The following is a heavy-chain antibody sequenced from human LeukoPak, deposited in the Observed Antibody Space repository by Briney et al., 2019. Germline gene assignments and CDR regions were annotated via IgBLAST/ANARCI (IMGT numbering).Heavy chain of an antibody. J-gene: IGHJ4*02. CDR2: IFTSGHT. Sequence: PSETLSLTCTVSGGYMSSYYWSWIRQPAGKGLEWIGRIFTSGHTNYNPALNSRVTVSVDTSKNQFSLKLSSVTAADTAVYYCARSYDRSGYSVGFDYWGQGTLVTVSS. D-gene: IGHD3-22*01. CDR1: GGYMSSYY. CDR3: ARSYDRSGYSVGFDY. V-gene: IGHV4-4*07.